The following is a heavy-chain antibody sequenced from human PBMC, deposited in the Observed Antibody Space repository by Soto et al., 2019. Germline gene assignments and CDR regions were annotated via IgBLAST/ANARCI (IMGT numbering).Heavy chain of an antibody. J-gene: IGHJ6*02. CDR3: ARVPSPFDYYYAMDV. D-gene: IGHD3-16*01. CDR2: IFSSGTT. Sequence: TLSLTCTVPGDCISSGNKYWSWIRQAPGKGLEWIGYIFSSGTTYYNPSLKSRLTMSLDTSQNQFSLRLAYVTDADSAVYYCARVPSPFDYYYAMDVWGQGTTVTV. V-gene: IGHV4-30-4*01. CDR1: GDCISSGNKY.